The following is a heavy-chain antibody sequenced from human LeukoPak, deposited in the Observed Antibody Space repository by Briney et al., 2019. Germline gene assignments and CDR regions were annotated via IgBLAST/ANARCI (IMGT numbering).Heavy chain of an antibody. V-gene: IGHV1-18*01. CDR3: ARDRGIAAAGRETYYYYMDV. J-gene: IGHJ6*03. CDR2: ISAYNGNT. D-gene: IGHD6-13*01. CDR1: GYTFTSYG. Sequence: GASVKVSCKASGYTFTSYGISWVRQAPGQGLEWMGWISAYNGNTNYAQKLQGRVTMTTDTSTSTAYMEPRSLRSDDTAVYYCARDRGIAAAGRETYYYYMDVWGKGTTVTVSS.